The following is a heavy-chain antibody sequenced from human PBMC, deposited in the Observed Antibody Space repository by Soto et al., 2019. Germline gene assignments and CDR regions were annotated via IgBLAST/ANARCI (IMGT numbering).Heavy chain of an antibody. V-gene: IGHV3-30*03. CDR1: GFTFSSYG. CDR2: ISYDGSNK. CDR3: ARGGPRETDSYGRFDY. Sequence: PGGSLRLSCAASGFTFSSYGMHWVRQAPGKGLEWVAVISYDGSNKYYADSVKGRFTISRDNSKNTLYLQMSSLRAEDTAVYYCARGGPRETDSYGRFDYWGQGTLVTVS. D-gene: IGHD5-18*01. J-gene: IGHJ4*02.